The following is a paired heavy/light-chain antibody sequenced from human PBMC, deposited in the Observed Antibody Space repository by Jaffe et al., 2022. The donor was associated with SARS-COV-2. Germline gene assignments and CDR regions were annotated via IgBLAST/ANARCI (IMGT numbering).Light chain of an antibody. CDR2: EGS. V-gene: IGLV2-23*01. Sequence: QSALTQPASVSGSPGQSITISCTGTSSDVGSYNLVSWYQQHPGKAPKLMIYEGSKRPSGVSNRFSGSKSGNTASLTISGLQAEDEADYYCCSYAGSSTYVVFGGGTKLTVL. CDR1: SSDVGSYNL. J-gene: IGLJ2*01. CDR3: CSYAGSSTYVV.
Heavy chain of an antibody. CDR3: ARGLETYYYDSSGFDY. CDR2: IYHSGST. V-gene: IGHV4-30-2*01. Sequence: QLQLQESGSGLVKPSQTLSLTCAVSGGSISSGGYSWSWIRQPPGKGLEWIGYIYHSGSTYYNPSLKSRVTISVDRSKNQFSLKLSSVTAADTAVYYCARGLETYYYDSSGFDYWGQGTLVTVSS. CDR1: GGSISSGGYS. D-gene: IGHD3-22*01. J-gene: IGHJ4*02.